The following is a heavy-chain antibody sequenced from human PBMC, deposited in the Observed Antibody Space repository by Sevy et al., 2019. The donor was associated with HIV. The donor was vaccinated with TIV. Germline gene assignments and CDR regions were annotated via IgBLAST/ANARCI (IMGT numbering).Heavy chain of an antibody. V-gene: IGHV4-61*02. J-gene: IGHJ3*02. Sequence: SETLSLTCTVSGGSISSGSYYWSWIRQPAGKGLEWIGRIYTSGSTNYNPSLKSRVTISVDTSKNQFSLKLSSVTAADTAVYYCARDKERGGDAFDIWGQGTMATVSS. CDR1: GGSISSGSYY. CDR2: IYTSGST. D-gene: IGHD3-10*01. CDR3: ARDKERGGDAFDI.